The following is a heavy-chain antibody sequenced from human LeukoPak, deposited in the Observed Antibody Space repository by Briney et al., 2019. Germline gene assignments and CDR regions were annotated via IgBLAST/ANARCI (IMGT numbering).Heavy chain of an antibody. CDR3: ARDRSISAAGDTY. CDR1: GFTFSSHW. D-gene: IGHD6-13*01. V-gene: IGHV3-74*01. CDR2: IKSDGTFT. Sequence: GGSLRLSCTVSGFTFSSHWMRWVRHAPGKGLVWVSHIKSDGTFTNYADSVKGRFTISRDNAKNTLSLQMNSLGAEDTAVYYCARDRSISAAGDTYWGQGTLVTVSS. J-gene: IGHJ4*02.